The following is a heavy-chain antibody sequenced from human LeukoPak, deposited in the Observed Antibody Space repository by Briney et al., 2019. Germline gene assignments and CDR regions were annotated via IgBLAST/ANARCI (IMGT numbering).Heavy chain of an antibody. D-gene: IGHD6-6*01. V-gene: IGHV4-4*07. CDR2: IYTSGST. CDR1: GSSISSYY. Sequence: PSETLPLTCTVSGSSISSYYWSWIRQPAGKGLEWIGRIYTSGSTNYNPSLKSRVTMSVDTSKNQFSLKLSSVTAADTAVYYYAREREAARRHYYYYMDVWGKGTTVTVSS. CDR3: AREREAARRHYYYYMDV. J-gene: IGHJ6*03.